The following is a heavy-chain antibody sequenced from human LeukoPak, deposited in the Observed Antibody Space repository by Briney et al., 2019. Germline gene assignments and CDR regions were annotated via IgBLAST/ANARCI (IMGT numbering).Heavy chain of an antibody. Sequence: PPETLSLTCAVYGGSFSGYYWSWIRQPPGKGLEWIGEINHSGSTNYNPSLKSRVTISVDTSKNQFSLKLSSVTAADTAVYYCARGRSILAYWGQGTLVTVSS. CDR1: GGSFSGYY. J-gene: IGHJ4*02. V-gene: IGHV4-34*01. D-gene: IGHD2-15*01. CDR2: INHSGST. CDR3: ARGRSILAY.